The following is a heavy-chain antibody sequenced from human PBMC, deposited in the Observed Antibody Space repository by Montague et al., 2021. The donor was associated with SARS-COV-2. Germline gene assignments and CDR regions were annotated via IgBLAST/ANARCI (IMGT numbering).Heavy chain of an antibody. J-gene: IGHJ6*02. CDR2: IYYSGST. V-gene: IGHV4-39*07. Sequence: SETLSLTCTVSGGSISSSSYYWGWIRQPPGKGLECIGSIYYSGSTYYNPSLKSRVTISVDTSKNQFSLKLSSVTAADTAVYYCARDPLKITIFGVDNYYYYGMDVWGQGTMVTVSS. CDR1: GGSISSSSYY. CDR3: ARDPLKITIFGVDNYYYYGMDV. D-gene: IGHD3-3*01.